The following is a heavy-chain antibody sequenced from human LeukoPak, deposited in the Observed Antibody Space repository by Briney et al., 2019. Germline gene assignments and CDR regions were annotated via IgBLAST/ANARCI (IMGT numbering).Heavy chain of an antibody. J-gene: IGHJ3*02. Sequence: PGGSLRLSFAASGFTVSSNYMSWVRQAPGKGLEWVSVIYSGGSTYYAYSVKGRFTISRDNSKNKLYLQMNSLRAEDTAVYYCAKAGRNAFDIWGQGTMVTVSS. CDR1: GFTVSSNY. CDR3: AKAGRNAFDI. D-gene: IGHD1-14*01. CDR2: IYSGGST. V-gene: IGHV3-53*01.